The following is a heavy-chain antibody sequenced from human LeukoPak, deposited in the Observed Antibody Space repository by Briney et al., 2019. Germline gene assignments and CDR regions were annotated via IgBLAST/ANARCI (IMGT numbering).Heavy chain of an antibody. CDR1: GFTFSDYY. CDR3: ARDGPRPPLVGVFVGAFDI. Sequence: GGSLRLSCAASGFTFSDYYMSWIRQAPGKGLEWVSYISCSGSSIYYAESVKGRFTISRDNAKNSLYLQMNSLSAEDTAVYYCARDGPRPPLVGVFVGAFDIWGQGTMVTVSS. V-gene: IGHV3-11*04. D-gene: IGHD3-16*02. J-gene: IGHJ3*02. CDR2: ISCSGSSI.